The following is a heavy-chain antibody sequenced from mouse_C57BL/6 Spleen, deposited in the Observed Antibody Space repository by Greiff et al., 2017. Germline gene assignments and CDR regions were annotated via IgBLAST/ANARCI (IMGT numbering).Heavy chain of an antibody. V-gene: IGHV1-62-2*01. CDR3: AKHEIVGGNSKEAWFAY. CDR1: GYTFTEYT. CDR2: FYPGSGSI. J-gene: IGHJ3*01. D-gene: IGHD2-5*01. Sequence: QVQLQQSGAELVKPGASVKLSCKASGYTFTEYTIHWVKQRSGQGLEWIGWFYPGSGSIKYNEKFKDKATLTADKSSSTVYMELSRLTSEDSAVYVCAKHEIVGGNSKEAWFAYWGQGTLVTVSA.